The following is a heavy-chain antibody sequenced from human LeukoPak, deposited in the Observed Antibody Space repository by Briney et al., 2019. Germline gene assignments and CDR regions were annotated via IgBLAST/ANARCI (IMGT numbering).Heavy chain of an antibody. D-gene: IGHD3-9*01. Sequence: ASVKVSCKASGYTFTSYAMSWVRQAPGQGLEWMGWINTNTGNPTYAQGFTGRFVFSLDTSVSTAYLQICSLKAEDTAVYYCARDYDILTGYYTNYYYYGMDVWGQGTTVTVSS. CDR1: GYTFTSYA. J-gene: IGHJ6*02. CDR2: INTNTGNP. V-gene: IGHV7-4-1*01. CDR3: ARDYDILTGYYTNYYYYGMDV.